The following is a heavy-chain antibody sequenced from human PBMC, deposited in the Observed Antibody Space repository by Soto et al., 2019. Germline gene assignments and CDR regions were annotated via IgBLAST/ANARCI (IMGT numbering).Heavy chain of an antibody. Sequence: LLEPLSLTCAVYGGSFSGYYWSWIRQPPGKGLEWIGEINHSGSTNYNPSLKSRVTISVDTSKNQFSLKLSPVTAADTAVYYCARAPVVIFWTGYKTTPFDYWGQGTLVTVSS. V-gene: IGHV4-34*01. CDR2: INHSGST. J-gene: IGHJ4*02. D-gene: IGHD3-3*01. CDR1: GGSFSGYY. CDR3: ARAPVVIFWTGYKTTPFDY.